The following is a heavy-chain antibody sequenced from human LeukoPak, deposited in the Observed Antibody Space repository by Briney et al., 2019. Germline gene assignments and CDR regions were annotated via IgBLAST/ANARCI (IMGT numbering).Heavy chain of an antibody. CDR3: ARDRDTISTTDAGGDHFHL. CDR2: TNPNSGNT. V-gene: IGHV1-8*01. CDR1: GYTFTSHD. J-gene: IGHJ4*02. D-gene: IGHD1-1*01. Sequence: ASVKVSCKASGYTFTSHDINWVRQATGQGLEWMGWTNPNSGNTGYAQKFQGRVTMTRNTSIGTAYMELSSLRSEDTAVYYCARDRDTISTTDAGGDHFHLWGQGTLVTVSS.